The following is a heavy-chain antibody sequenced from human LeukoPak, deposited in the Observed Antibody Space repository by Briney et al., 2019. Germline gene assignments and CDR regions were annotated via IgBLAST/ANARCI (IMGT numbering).Heavy chain of an antibody. CDR2: IDPSDSYA. V-gene: IGHV5-10-1*01. Sequence: GESLKISCKGSAYSFTSHWIGWVRQMPGKGLEWIGRIDPSDSYANYSPSFQGHVTISADKSISTAYLQWNSLEASDTAMYYCARHARYCGTTSCYFKYWGQGTLVTVSS. CDR1: AYSFTSHW. CDR3: ARHARYCGTTSCYFKY. J-gene: IGHJ4*02. D-gene: IGHD2-2*01.